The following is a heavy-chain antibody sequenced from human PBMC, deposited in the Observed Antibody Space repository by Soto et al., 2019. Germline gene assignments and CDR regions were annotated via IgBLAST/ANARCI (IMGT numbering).Heavy chain of an antibody. CDR1: GFTFRNYA. CDR2: ISGGGGTT. V-gene: IGHV3-23*01. CDR3: AKGRDDSGSYYTDFDH. D-gene: IGHD3-10*01. J-gene: IGHJ4*02. Sequence: GGSRRRSCAASGFTFRNYAIAWVRLPPGKGLEFVSIISGGGGTTKDADSVRGRFTVSRDNSENTLFLQMNSLTAGDTAVYFCAKGRDDSGSYYTDFDHWGQGVRVTVSS.